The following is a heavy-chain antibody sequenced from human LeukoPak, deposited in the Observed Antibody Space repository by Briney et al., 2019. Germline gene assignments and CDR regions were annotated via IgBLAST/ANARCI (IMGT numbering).Heavy chain of an antibody. CDR1: GGSFSGYY. CDR3: ARGRRITMIVLVSGVFDP. J-gene: IGHJ5*02. Sequence: SETLSLTCAVYGGSFSGYYWSWIRQPPGKGLEWIGEINHGGSTNYNPSLKSRVTISVDTSKNQFSLKLSSVTAADTAVYYCARGRRITMIVLVSGVFDPWGQGTLVTVSS. D-gene: IGHD3-22*01. V-gene: IGHV4-34*01. CDR2: INHGGST.